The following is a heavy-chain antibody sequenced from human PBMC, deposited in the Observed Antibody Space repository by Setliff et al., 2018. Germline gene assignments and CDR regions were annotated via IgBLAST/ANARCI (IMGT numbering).Heavy chain of an antibody. V-gene: IGHV1-24*01. CDR1: GYTFTDYY. J-gene: IGHJ1*01. CDR3: AAIVDTDWHKEFQY. CDR2: FDPQGGEI. D-gene: IGHD3-9*01. Sequence: ASVKVSCKASGYTFTDYYIHWVRQAPGGGPEWVGGFDPQGGEIIYAQKFQGRITMTEDTSTNTAYMELSSLRSEDTAVYYCAAIVDTDWHKEFQYWGQGTLVTVSS.